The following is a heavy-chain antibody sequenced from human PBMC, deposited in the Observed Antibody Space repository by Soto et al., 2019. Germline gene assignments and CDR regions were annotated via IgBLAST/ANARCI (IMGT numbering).Heavy chain of an antibody. J-gene: IGHJ4*02. CDR2: VYYNGIT. V-gene: IGHV4-39*01. Sequence: PSETLSLTCTVSGASINNSPYYWGWVRQPPGKGLEWIGTVYYNGITNYNPSLKSQITMSVDTSKNQFSLNLNSVTAADTAVYYCVRQNGQLWTMGYWGRGTLVTVSS. CDR3: VRQNGQLWTMGY. D-gene: IGHD5-18*01. CDR1: GASINNSPYY.